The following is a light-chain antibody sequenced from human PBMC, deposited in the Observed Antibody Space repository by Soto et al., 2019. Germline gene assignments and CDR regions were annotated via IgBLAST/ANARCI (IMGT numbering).Light chain of an antibody. Sequence: DIQMTQSPSSLSASVGDRVTITCRASQSITNWLAWYQQKPGKAPKLLIFKASILETGVPSRFSGSGSGTEFTLTISSLQPDDFATYYCQQYNNYQRTFGQGTKVDIK. V-gene: IGKV1-5*03. CDR3: QQYNNYQRT. J-gene: IGKJ1*01. CDR2: KAS. CDR1: QSITNW.